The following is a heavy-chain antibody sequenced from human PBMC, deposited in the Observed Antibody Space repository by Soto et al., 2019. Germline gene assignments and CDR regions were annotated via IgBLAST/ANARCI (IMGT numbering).Heavy chain of an antibody. V-gene: IGHV1-69*13. J-gene: IGHJ6*02. D-gene: IGHD3-3*01. CDR3: ARGKGEFLEWSLRGDYYYGMDV. CDR1: GGTFSSYA. Sequence: GASVKVSCKASGGTFSSYAISWVRQAPGQGLEWMGGIIPIFGTANYAQKFQGRVTITADESTSTAYMELSSLRSEDTAVYYCARGKGEFLEWSLRGDYYYGMDVWGQGTTVTVSS. CDR2: IIPIFGTA.